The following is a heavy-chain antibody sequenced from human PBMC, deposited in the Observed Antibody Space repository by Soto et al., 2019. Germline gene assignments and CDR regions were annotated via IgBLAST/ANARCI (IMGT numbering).Heavy chain of an antibody. Sequence: SETLSLTCAVYGGSFSGYYWSWIRQPPGKGLEWIGEINHSGSTNYNPSLKSRVTISVDTSKNQFSLKLSSVTAADTAVYYCARVHGFGVVIDAPYYFDYWGQGTLVTVSS. CDR2: INHSGST. D-gene: IGHD3-3*01. CDR1: GGSFSGYY. J-gene: IGHJ4*02. V-gene: IGHV4-34*01. CDR3: ARVHGFGVVIDAPYYFDY.